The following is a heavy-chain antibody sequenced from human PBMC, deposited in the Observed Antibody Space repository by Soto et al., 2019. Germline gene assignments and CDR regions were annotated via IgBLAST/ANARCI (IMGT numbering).Heavy chain of an antibody. Sequence: TLSLTCAVSGGSISSGNNYWSWIRQPPGKGLEWIGFIHHSGSTYYNPSLRGRVDILVDTSKNYFSLRLTSLTAADTAVYYCASAPAYSGNYCWFDPWGQGTLVTVSS. CDR2: IHHSGST. CDR3: ASAPAYSGNYCWFDP. D-gene: IGHD1-26*01. V-gene: IGHV4-30-4*01. J-gene: IGHJ5*02. CDR1: GGSISSGNNY.